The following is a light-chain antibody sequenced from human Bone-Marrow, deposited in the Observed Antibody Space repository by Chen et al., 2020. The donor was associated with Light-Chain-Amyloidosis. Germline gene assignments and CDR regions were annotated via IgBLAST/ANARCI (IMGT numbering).Light chain of an antibody. CDR2: DAS. CDR1: QSISSW. Sequence: DIQMTQSPSTLSASVGNRVTITCRASQSISSWLAWYQQKPGKAPKLLIDDASSLESGVPSRFSGSGSGTEFTLTSSSLQPDDFATYYCQQYNSYSPWAFGQGTKVEIK. CDR3: QQYNSYSPWA. V-gene: IGKV1-5*01. J-gene: IGKJ1*01.